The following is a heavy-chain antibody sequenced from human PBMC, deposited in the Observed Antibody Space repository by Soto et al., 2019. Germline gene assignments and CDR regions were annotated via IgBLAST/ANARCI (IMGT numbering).Heavy chain of an antibody. CDR3: ARDRQLDYYFDY. Sequence: GGSLRISCAASVFTFSIYCMHWVRQAPGKGLEWVAVIWYDGSNKYYADSVKGRFTISRDNSKNTLYLQMNSLRAEDTAVYYCARDRQLDYYFDYWGQGTLVTVSS. CDR1: VFTFSIYC. J-gene: IGHJ4*02. CDR2: IWYDGSNK. V-gene: IGHV3-33*01. D-gene: IGHD1-1*01.